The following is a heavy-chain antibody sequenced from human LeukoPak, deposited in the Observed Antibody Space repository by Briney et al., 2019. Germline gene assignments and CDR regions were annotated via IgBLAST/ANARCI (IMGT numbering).Heavy chain of an antibody. Sequence: PSETLSLTCAVYGGSFSGYYWSWIRQPPGKGLEWIGEINHSGSTNYNPSLKSRVTISVDTSKNQFSLKLSSVTAADTAAYYCARGPHDYGDYEDAFDIWGQGTMVTVSS. CDR2: INHSGST. D-gene: IGHD4-17*01. J-gene: IGHJ3*02. CDR3: ARGPHDYGDYEDAFDI. V-gene: IGHV4-34*01. CDR1: GGSFSGYY.